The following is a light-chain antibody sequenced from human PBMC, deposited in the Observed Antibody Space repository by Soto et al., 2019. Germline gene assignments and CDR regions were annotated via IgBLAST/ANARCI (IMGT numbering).Light chain of an antibody. CDR3: QQYNHYST. V-gene: IGKV1-5*01. J-gene: IGKJ4*01. Sequence: DIQMTQSPSTLSASLGDRVTITCRASQSISSWLAWYQKKPGKAPKLLIYKASTLESGVPSRFSGSGSGTEFTLTITGLEPEDFATYYCQQYNHYSTFGGGTKVEIK. CDR2: KAS. CDR1: QSISSW.